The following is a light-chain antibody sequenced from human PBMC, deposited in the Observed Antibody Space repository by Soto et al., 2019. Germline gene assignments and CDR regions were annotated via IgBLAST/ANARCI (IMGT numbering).Light chain of an antibody. J-gene: IGKJ4*01. V-gene: IGKV3-15*01. Sequence: EIVMTQSPATLSVSPGERATLPCRASQSVSSNLAWYQQKPGQAPRLLIYGASTRATGIPARFSGSGSGTEVTITISSLQSEDFAVYYCQQYNNWPLLTFGGGTKVEIK. CDR2: GAS. CDR3: QQYNNWPLLT. CDR1: QSVSSN.